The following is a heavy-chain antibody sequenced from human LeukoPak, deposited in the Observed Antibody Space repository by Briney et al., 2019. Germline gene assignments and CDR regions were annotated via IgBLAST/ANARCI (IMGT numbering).Heavy chain of an antibody. CDR1: GFTVSTNY. V-gene: IGHV3-66*01. CDR3: AREGHYFDS. J-gene: IGHJ4*02. Sequence: GGSLRLSCAASGFTVSTNYMDWVGHAPGKGLEWVSLIYSGGDTYHADSVRGRFTLSRDNSKNTLYLQMNSLRAEDTAVYYCAREGHYFDSWGQGTLVTVSS. CDR2: IYSGGDT.